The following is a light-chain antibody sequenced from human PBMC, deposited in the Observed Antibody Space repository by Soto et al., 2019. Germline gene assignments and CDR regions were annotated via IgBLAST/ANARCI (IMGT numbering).Light chain of an antibody. CDR2: GAS. V-gene: IGKV3-20*01. CDR3: QQYSNSPFT. Sequence: PGERVTLSCRASQSVTSSFLTWYQQKPGQAPRLLIYGASSRATGIPDRFTGSGSGTDFTLTISRLEPEDFAVYYCQQYSNSPFTFGPGTKVDIK. CDR1: QSVTSSF. J-gene: IGKJ3*01.